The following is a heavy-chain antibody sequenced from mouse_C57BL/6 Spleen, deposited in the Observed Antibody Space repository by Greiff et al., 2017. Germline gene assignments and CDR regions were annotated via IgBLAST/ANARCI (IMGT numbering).Heavy chain of an antibody. V-gene: IGHV1-54*01. D-gene: IGHD1-1*01. CDR3: ARDYGSSLPMDY. Sequence: VKLQESGAELVRPGTSVKVSCKASGYAFTNYLIEWVKQRPGQGLEWIGVINPGSGGTNYNEKFKGKATLTADKSSSTAYMQLSSLTSEDSAVYFCARDYGSSLPMDYWGQGTSVTVSS. CDR1: GYAFTNYL. CDR2: INPGSGGT. J-gene: IGHJ4*01.